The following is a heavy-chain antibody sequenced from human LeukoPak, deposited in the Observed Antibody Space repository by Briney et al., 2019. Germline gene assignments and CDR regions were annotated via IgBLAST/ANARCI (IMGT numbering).Heavy chain of an antibody. Sequence: SQTLSLTCAISGDSVSSNIAAWNWIRQSPSRGLEWLGRTYYRSKWYNDYAVSVKSRITINPDTSKNQFSLQLNSVTPEDTAVYYCARGLVGNTYYYDSSGDDAFDIWGQGTMVTVSS. CDR1: GDSVSSNIAA. D-gene: IGHD3-22*01. CDR2: TYYRSKWYN. CDR3: ARGLVGNTYYYDSSGDDAFDI. V-gene: IGHV6-1*01. J-gene: IGHJ3*02.